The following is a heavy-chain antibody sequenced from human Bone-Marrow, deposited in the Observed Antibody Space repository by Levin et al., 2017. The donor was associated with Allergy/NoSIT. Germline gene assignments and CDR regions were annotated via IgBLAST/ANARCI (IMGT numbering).Heavy chain of an antibody. CDR1: GGSISSSSYY. J-gene: IGHJ6*02. Sequence: GSLRLSCTVSGGSISSSSYYWGWIRQPPGKGLEWIGSIYYSGSTYYNPSLKSRVTISVDTSKNQFSLKLSSVTAADTAVYYCATPSGRSTYYDFWSGYYPYGMDVWGQGTTVTVSS. CDR3: ATPSGRSTYYDFWSGYYPYGMDV. V-gene: IGHV4-39*01. CDR2: IYYSGST. D-gene: IGHD3-3*01.